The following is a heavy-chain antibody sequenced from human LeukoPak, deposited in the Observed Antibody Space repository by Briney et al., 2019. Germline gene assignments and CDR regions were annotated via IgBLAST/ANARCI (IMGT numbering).Heavy chain of an antibody. J-gene: IGHJ6*02. CDR3: ASDILTGSDHYYGLDV. CDR1: GFTVSNNY. D-gene: IGHD3-9*01. Sequence: GRSLRLSCAASGFTVSNNYMSWVRQAPGKGLEWVSVIYSGGSTSYADSVKGRFTISRDNSRNTLYLQMNSLRAEDTAVYYCASDILTGSDHYYGLDVWGQGTTVTVSS. CDR2: IYSGGST. V-gene: IGHV3-53*01.